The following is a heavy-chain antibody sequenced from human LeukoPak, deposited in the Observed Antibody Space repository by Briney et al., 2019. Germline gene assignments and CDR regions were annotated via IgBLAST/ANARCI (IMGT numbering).Heavy chain of an antibody. CDR1: GFTFSSYA. CDR2: ISGSGGST. J-gene: IGHJ4*02. CDR3: AKQYYNFWSGWVN. D-gene: IGHD3-3*01. V-gene: IGHV3-23*01. Sequence: GGSLRLSCAASGFTFSSYAMSWVRQAPGKGLEWVSAISGSGGSTYYADSVKGRFTISRDNSRNTLYLQMNSLRVEDTAVYYCAKQYYNFWSGWVNWGQGTLVTVSS.